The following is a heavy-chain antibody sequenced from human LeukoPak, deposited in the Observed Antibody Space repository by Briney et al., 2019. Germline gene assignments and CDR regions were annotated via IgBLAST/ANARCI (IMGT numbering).Heavy chain of an antibody. CDR3: ARDSESSAFDL. CDR1: GFTFSTYW. D-gene: IGHD5/OR15-5a*01. J-gene: IGHJ4*02. Sequence: GGSLRLSCAASGFTFSTYWMSWDRQTPEKGLEFVANIEQDGSVKNYMDSLKGRSTISRDNARESLYLEINSLRADDTAVYYCARDSESSAFDLWGQGALVTVSS. CDR2: IEQDGSVK. V-gene: IGHV3-7*01.